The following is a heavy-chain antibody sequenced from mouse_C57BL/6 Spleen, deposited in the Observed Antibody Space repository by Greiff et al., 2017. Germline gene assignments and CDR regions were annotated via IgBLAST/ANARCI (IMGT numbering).Heavy chain of an antibody. J-gene: IGHJ1*03. V-gene: IGHV1-55*01. CDR1: GYTFTSYW. CDR3: ARSSPITTVVATDYWYFDV. Sequence: QVQLQQPGAELVKPGASVKMSCKASGYTFTSYWITWVKQRPGQGLEWIGDIYPGSGSTNYNEKFKSKATLTVDTSSSTAYMQLSSLTSEDSAVXYCARSSPITTVVATDYWYFDVWGTGTTVTVSS. CDR2: IYPGSGST. D-gene: IGHD1-1*01.